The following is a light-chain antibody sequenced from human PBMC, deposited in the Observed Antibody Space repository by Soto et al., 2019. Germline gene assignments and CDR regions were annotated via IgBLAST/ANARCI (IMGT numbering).Light chain of an antibody. CDR1: QSIRSY. CDR3: QQSYSTPPWT. J-gene: IGKJ1*01. CDR2: DAS. V-gene: IGKV1-39*01. Sequence: DIQLTQSPSSLSASVGDKVTITCRASQSIRSYLNWVQQKPGKAPKLLIYDASSLQTGVPSRFSGSGAGTDFSLTISSLQPEDFATYYCQQSYSTPPWTVGQGTKLEIK.